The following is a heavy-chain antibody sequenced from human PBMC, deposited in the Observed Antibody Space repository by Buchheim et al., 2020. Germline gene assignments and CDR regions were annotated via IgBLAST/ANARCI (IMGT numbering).Heavy chain of an antibody. Sequence: EVQLVESGGGLVQPGGSLRLSCAASGFTFSSYWMSWVRQAPGKGLEWVANIKQDGSEKYYVDSVKGRFTISRANAKNSLYLQMNSLRAEDTAVYYCASQTGTTSYYYYYMDVWGKGTT. CDR1: GFTFSSYW. CDR2: IKQDGSEK. J-gene: IGHJ6*03. CDR3: ASQTGTTSYYYYYMDV. D-gene: IGHD1-7*01. V-gene: IGHV3-7*01.